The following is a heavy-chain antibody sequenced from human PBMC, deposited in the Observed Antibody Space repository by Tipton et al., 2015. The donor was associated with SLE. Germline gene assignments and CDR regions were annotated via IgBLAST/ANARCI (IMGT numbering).Heavy chain of an antibody. J-gene: IGHJ4*02. Sequence: GSLRLSCAASGFTFSSYWMHWVRQAPGKGLVWVSRINPDGTTINYADSVRGRFTISRDDAEDTLYLQMNSLRAEDTAVYYCVREFVGTRDYWGQGTLVTVSS. CDR2: INPDGTTI. V-gene: IGHV3-74*01. D-gene: IGHD1-7*01. CDR1: GFTFSSYW. CDR3: VREFVGTRDY.